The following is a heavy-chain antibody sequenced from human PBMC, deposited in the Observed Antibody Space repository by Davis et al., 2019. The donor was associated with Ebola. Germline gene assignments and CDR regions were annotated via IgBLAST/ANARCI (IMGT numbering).Heavy chain of an antibody. D-gene: IGHD3-16*02. CDR1: GGSISSYY. Sequence: MPSETLSLTCTVSGGSISSYYWSWIRQPPGKGLEWIGYIYYSGSTNYNPSLKSRVTISVDTSKNQFSLKLSSVTAADTAVYYCARGADYYVWGSYRFVYWGQGTLVTVSS. V-gene: IGHV4-59*12. CDR2: IYYSGST. CDR3: ARGADYYVWGSYRFVY. J-gene: IGHJ4*02.